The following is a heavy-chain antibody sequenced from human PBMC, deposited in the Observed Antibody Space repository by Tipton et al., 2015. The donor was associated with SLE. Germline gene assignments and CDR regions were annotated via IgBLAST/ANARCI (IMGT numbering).Heavy chain of an antibody. Sequence: TLSLTCTVSGGSISSYYWGWIRQPPGKGLEWIGSIYYSGSTYYNPSLKSRVTISVDTSKNQFSLNLSSVTAADTAIYYCARDRGTAYCSSTSCYTGGIRYYYMDVWGKGTTVTVSS. CDR1: GGSISSYY. CDR3: ARDRGTAYCSSTSCYTGGIRYYYMDV. D-gene: IGHD2-2*02. J-gene: IGHJ6*03. V-gene: IGHV4-39*07. CDR2: IYYSGST.